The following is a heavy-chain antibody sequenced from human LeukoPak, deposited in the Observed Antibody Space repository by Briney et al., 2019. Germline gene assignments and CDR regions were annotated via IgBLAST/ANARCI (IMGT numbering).Heavy chain of an antibody. CDR2: IYPDDSDT. CDR3: ARARQYYYSSKKYYFYY. Sequence: GESLKISCKGSGNSFTSHWIAWVRQVPGKGLEWMGIIYPDDSDTRYHPSFQGQATISADKSISTAYLQWSSLKASDTAIYYCARARQYYYSSKKYYFYYWGQGTLVTVSS. J-gene: IGHJ4*02. V-gene: IGHV5-51*01. CDR1: GNSFTSHW. D-gene: IGHD3-10*01.